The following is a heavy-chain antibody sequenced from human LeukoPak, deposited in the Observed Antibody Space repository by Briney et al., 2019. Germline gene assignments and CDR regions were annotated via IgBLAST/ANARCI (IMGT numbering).Heavy chain of an antibody. CDR1: GGSISSGSYY. D-gene: IGHD3-22*01. J-gene: IGHJ5*02. CDR3: ARDDYHSSGYYYESWFDP. V-gene: IGHV4-61*02. Sequence: SETLSLTCTVSGGSISSGSYYWRWIRQPAGKGLEWIGRIYTSGSTNYNPSLKSRVTISVDTSKNQFSLKLSSVTAADTAVYYCARDDYHSSGYYYESWFDPWGQGTMVTVSS. CDR2: IYTSGST.